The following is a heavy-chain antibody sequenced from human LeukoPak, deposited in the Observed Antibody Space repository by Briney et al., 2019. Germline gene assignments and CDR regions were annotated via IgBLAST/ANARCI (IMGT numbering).Heavy chain of an antibody. CDR3: ARGIGYYDSGGYYYPDAFDI. D-gene: IGHD3-22*01. V-gene: IGHV1-2*02. Sequence: ASVKVSCKASGYTFTGYYMHWVRQAPGQGLEWMGWINPNSGGTNYAQKFQGRVTMTRDTSISTAYMELSRLRSDDTAVYYCARGIGYYDSGGYYYPDAFDIWGQGTMVTVSS. CDR2: INPNSGGT. CDR1: GYTFTGYY. J-gene: IGHJ3*02.